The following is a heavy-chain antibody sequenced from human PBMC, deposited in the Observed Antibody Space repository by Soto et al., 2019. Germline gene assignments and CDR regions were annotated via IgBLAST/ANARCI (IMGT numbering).Heavy chain of an antibody. CDR2: MNSDGSRA. CDR3: AKSLSGSYYAPPYYYYYGMDV. Sequence: PGGSLRLSCTASGFTFSTYWMHWVRQAPGKGLVWVSRMNSDGSRADYADSVKGRFTISRDNARNTLYLQMNSLRVEDTAVYYCAKSLSGSYYAPPYYYYYGMDVWGQGTAVTVSS. CDR1: GFTFSTYW. V-gene: IGHV3-74*01. J-gene: IGHJ6*02. D-gene: IGHD1-26*01.